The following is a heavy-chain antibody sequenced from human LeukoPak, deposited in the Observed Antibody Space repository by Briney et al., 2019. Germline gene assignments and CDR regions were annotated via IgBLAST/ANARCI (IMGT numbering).Heavy chain of an antibody. V-gene: IGHV4-39*07. CDR3: ARALRGETYVWNYYYYMDV. CDR2: INHSGST. Sequence: SETLSLTCTVSGGSISSSSYYWSWIRQPPGKGLEWIGEINHSGSTNYNPSLKSRVTISVDTSKNQFSLKLSSVTAADTAVYYCARALRGETYVWNYYYYMDVWGKGTTVTVSS. J-gene: IGHJ6*03. CDR1: GGSISSSSYY. D-gene: IGHD3-16*01.